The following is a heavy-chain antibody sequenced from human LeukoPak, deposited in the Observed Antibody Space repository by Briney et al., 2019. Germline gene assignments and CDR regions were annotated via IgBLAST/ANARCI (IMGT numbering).Heavy chain of an antibody. D-gene: IGHD6-19*01. J-gene: IGHJ4*02. Sequence: GGSLRLSCAASGFTFSAYWMTWVRQARGKGLEWVANIKEDGSEKYYVDSVKGRFTISRDNAKNSLYLQMNSLRAEDTAVYYCARPGIAVAGTAYSDSWGQGTLVTVSS. CDR1: GFTFSAYW. V-gene: IGHV3-7*01. CDR3: ARPGIAVAGTAYSDS. CDR2: IKEDGSEK.